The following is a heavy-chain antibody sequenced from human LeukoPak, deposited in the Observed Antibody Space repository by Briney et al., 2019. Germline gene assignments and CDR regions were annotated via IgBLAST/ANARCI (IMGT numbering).Heavy chain of an antibody. J-gene: IGHJ4*02. CDR1: GGSLDTYY. CDR2: ILFTGDT. V-gene: IGHV4-59*01. CDR3: ARGGSSWYYFDY. D-gene: IGHD6-13*01. Sequence: PSETLSLTCTVSGGSLDTYYWTWIRQSPAKGLEGIGHILFTGDTNYNPSLKSRVTIPLDTSKNQFSLKLSSVTAADTAVYYCARGGSSWYYFDYWGQGTLVTVSS.